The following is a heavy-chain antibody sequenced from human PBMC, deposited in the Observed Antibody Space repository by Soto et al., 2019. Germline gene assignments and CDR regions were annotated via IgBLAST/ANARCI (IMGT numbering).Heavy chain of an antibody. D-gene: IGHD2-15*01. V-gene: IGHV1-69*12. Sequence: QVQLVQSGAEVKKPGSSVKVSCKASGGTFSSYAISWVRQAPGQGLEWMGGIIPIFGTANYAQKFQGRVTITADESTSTAYMELSSRRSEDTAVYYCASGVIVVVVAALYGMDVWGQGTTVTVSS. CDR3: ASGVIVVVVAALYGMDV. CDR2: IIPIFGTA. J-gene: IGHJ6*02. CDR1: GGTFSSYA.